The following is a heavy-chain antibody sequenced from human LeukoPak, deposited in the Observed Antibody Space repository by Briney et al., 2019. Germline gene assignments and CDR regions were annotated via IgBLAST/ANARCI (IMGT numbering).Heavy chain of an antibody. V-gene: IGHV3-43D*04. J-gene: IGHJ6*04. D-gene: IGHD3-10*01. CDR2: ISWDGDST. CDR1: GFTFDDYA. Sequence: PAGGSLRLSCAASGFTFDDYAMHWVRQAPGKGLEWVSLISWDGDSTYYADSVKGRFTISRDNSKNSLYLQMNSLRAEDTALYYCAKVAMVRGVITRYYYYGMDVWGKGTTVTVSS. CDR3: AKVAMVRGVITRYYYYGMDV.